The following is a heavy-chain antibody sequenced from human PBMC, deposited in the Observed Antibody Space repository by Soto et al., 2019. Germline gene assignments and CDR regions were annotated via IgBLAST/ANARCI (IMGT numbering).Heavy chain of an antibody. CDR3: AGSLAVAGWFDP. Sequence: QVPLVQSGAEVKKPGASVKVSCKASGYTFTSYDINWVRQATGQGLEWMGWMNPNSGNTGYAQKFQGRVTMTRNTSISTAYMELSSLRSEDTAVYYCAGSLAVAGWFDPWGQGTLVTVSS. CDR1: GYTFTSYD. D-gene: IGHD6-19*01. CDR2: MNPNSGNT. V-gene: IGHV1-8*01. J-gene: IGHJ5*02.